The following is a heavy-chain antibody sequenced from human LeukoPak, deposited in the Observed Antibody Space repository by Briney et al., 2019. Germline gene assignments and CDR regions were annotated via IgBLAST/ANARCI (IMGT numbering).Heavy chain of an antibody. V-gene: IGHV1-58*02. Sequence: GASVKVSCKASGFTFTSSAMQWVRQARGQRLEWIGWIVVGSGNTNYAQKFQERVTITRDMSTSTAYMELSSLRSEDTAMYYCAADSWYSSGWYYFDYWGQGTLVTVSS. CDR1: GFTFTSSA. D-gene: IGHD6-19*01. J-gene: IGHJ4*02. CDR3: AADSWYSSGWYYFDY. CDR2: IVVGSGNT.